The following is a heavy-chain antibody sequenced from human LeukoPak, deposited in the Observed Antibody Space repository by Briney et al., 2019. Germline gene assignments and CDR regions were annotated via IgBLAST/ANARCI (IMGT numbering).Heavy chain of an antibody. CDR2: IFHSGTS. CDR3: AAVFGKASIDY. CDR1: GYSIKSGYY. D-gene: IGHD3-10*02. Sequence: SETLSLTCIVSGYSIKSGYYWGWIRQPPGKGLEWIGNIFHSGTSYYNSSLKSRVTISVDTSKNQFSLRLNSVTAADAAIYYCAAVFGKASIDYWGQGTLVTVSS. V-gene: IGHV4-38-2*02. J-gene: IGHJ4*02.